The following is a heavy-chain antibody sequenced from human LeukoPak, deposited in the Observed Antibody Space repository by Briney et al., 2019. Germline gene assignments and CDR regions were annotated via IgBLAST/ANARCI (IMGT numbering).Heavy chain of an antibody. V-gene: IGHV4-59*01. J-gene: IGHJ6*03. CDR2: IYYSGST. CDR3: AREIPVTTFWSRNYMDV. Sequence: SETLSLTCTVSGGSISSYYWSWTRQPPGKGLEWIGYIYYSGSTNYNPSLKSRVTISVDTSKNQFSLKLNSVTAADTAVYYCAREIPVTTFWSRNYMDVWGKGTTVTVSS. D-gene: IGHD4-11*01. CDR1: GGSISSYY.